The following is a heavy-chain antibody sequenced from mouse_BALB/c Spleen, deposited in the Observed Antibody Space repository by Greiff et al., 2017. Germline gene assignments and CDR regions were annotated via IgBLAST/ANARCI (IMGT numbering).Heavy chain of an antibody. D-gene: IGHD4-1*01. J-gene: IGHJ4*01. CDR1: GYSFTGYY. V-gene: IGHV1S34*01. CDR3: ASKLGGYYAMDY. Sequence: LVKTGASVKISCKASGYSFTGYYMHWVKQSHGKSLEWIGYISCYNGATSYNQKFKGKATFTVDTSSSTAYMQFNSLTSEDSAVYYCASKLGGYYAMDYWGQGTSVTVSS. CDR2: ISCYNGAT.